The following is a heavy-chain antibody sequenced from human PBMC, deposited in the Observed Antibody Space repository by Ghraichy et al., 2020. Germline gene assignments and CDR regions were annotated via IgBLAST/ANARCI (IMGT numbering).Heavy chain of an antibody. CDR3: AGIAAAGSYYYYGMDV. CDR1: GFTFSSYS. V-gene: IGHV3-21*01. Sequence: LTLTCAASGFTFSSYSMNWVRQAPGKGLEWVSSISSSSSYIYYADSVKGRFTISRDNAKNSLYLQMNSLRAEDTAVYYCAGIAAAGSYYYYGMDVWGQGTTVTVSS. CDR2: ISSSSSYI. D-gene: IGHD6-13*01. J-gene: IGHJ6*02.